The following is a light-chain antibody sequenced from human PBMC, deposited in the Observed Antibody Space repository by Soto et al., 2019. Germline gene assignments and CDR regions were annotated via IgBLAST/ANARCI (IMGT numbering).Light chain of an antibody. CDR1: SRDVGGYNY. Sequence: QSALTQPASVSGSPGQSITVSCTGTSRDVGGYNYVSWYQQHPGKAPKVMIYDVSKRPSGVSNRVSGSKSGNTASLTISGLQAEDEADYYCNSYTSSSTLPYVFGTGTKLTVL. V-gene: IGLV2-14*01. J-gene: IGLJ1*01. CDR3: NSYTSSSTLPYV. CDR2: DVS.